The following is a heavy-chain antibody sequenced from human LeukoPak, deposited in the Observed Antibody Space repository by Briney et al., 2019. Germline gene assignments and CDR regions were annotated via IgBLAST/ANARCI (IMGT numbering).Heavy chain of an antibody. Sequence: ASVKVSCKASGYTFTGYYMHWVRQAPGQGLEWMGWISVNNGNTNYAQKLQGRVTMTTDTSTSTAYMELRSLRPDDTAVYYCARWLPGYCSSTTCEGSAFDIWGQGTVVTVSS. J-gene: IGHJ3*02. D-gene: IGHD2-2*01. V-gene: IGHV1-18*04. CDR3: ARWLPGYCSSTTCEGSAFDI. CDR2: ISVNNGNT. CDR1: GYTFTGYY.